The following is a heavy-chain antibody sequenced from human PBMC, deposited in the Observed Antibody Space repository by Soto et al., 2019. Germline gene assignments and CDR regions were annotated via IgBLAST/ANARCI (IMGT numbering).Heavy chain of an antibody. J-gene: IGHJ6*02. CDR3: ARETTVVTSYLYYYYYYGMDV. CDR2: ISAYNGNT. CDR1: GYTFTSYG. Sequence: GASVKVSCKASGYTFTSYGISWVRQAPGQGLEWMGWISAYNGNTNYAQKLQGRVTMTTDTSTSTAYMDLRSLRSDDTAVYYCARETTVVTSYLYYYYYYGMDVWGQGTTVTVSS. V-gene: IGHV1-18*01. D-gene: IGHD4-17*01.